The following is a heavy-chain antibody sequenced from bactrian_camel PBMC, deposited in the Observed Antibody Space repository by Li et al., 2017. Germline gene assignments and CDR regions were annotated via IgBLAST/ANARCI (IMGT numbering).Heavy chain of an antibody. V-gene: IGHV3S53*01. J-gene: IGHJ4*01. CDR3: AIRAEIVTMTTLTRSAYNN. CDR2: INSANYI. CDR1: GYNTYY. Sequence: HVQLVESGGDLVQAGGSLKLSCVVSGYNTYYMAWFRQAPGKEREGVATINSANYITYADSVKDRFTISRDNAKNTVFLQMNSLQSDDTALYYCAIRAEIVTMTTLTRSAYNNWGQGTQVTVSS. D-gene: IGHD4*01.